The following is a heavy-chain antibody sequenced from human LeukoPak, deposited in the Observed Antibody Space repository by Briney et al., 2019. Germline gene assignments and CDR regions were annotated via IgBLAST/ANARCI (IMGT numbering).Heavy chain of an antibody. D-gene: IGHD6-13*01. CDR3: ARWAAAGYYYYYMDV. V-gene: IGHV1-18*01. J-gene: IGHJ6*03. CDR2: ISAYNGNT. CDR1: GGTFSSYA. Sequence: ASVKVSCKASGGTFSSYAISWVRQAPGQGLEWMGWISAYNGNTNYAQKLQGRVTMTTDTSTSTAYMELRSLRSDDTAVYYCARWAAAGYYYYYMDVWGKGTTVTISS.